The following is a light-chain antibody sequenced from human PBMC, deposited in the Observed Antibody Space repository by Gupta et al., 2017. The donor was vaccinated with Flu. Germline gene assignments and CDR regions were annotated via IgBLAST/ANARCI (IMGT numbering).Light chain of an antibody. CDR3: QQDYNRPPRT. J-gene: IGKJ4*01. CDR1: QSVSSSY. V-gene: IGKV3/OR2-268*02. CDR2: GAS. Sequence: EIVMTQSPAALSLSPGERATLSCRASQSVSSSYLSWYQQKPGQAPRLLIYGASTRATGIPARFSGSGSGTDFTLTISSLQPEDFAVYYCQQDYNRPPRTFGGGTKVEIK.